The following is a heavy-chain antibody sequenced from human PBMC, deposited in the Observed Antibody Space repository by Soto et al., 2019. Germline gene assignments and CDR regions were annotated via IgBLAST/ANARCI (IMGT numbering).Heavy chain of an antibody. V-gene: IGHV3-21*01. CDR3: ARSNWGDAFDI. Sequence: EVQLVESGGGLVKPGGSLRLSCASSGFTFSSYSMNWVRQAPGKGLEWVSSISSSSSYIYYADSGKGRFTISRDNAKNSLYLQMNSLRAEDTAVYYCARSNWGDAFDIWGQGTMVTVSS. D-gene: IGHD7-27*01. J-gene: IGHJ3*02. CDR2: ISSSSSYI. CDR1: GFTFSSYS.